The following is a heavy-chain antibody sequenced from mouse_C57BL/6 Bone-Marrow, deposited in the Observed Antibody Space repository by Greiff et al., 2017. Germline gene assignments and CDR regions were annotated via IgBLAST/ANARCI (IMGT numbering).Heavy chain of an antibody. D-gene: IGHD1-1*01. J-gene: IGHJ2*01. CDR1: GYTFTSYG. CDR3: ARGSSYSY. Sequence: VKLQQSGAELARPGASVKLSCKASGYTFTSYGISWVKQRPGQGLEWIGEIYPRSGNTYYNEKFKGKATLTADKSSSTAYMELRSLTAEDSAVYFYARGSSYSYWGQGTTLTVSS. CDR2: IYPRSGNT. V-gene: IGHV1-81*01.